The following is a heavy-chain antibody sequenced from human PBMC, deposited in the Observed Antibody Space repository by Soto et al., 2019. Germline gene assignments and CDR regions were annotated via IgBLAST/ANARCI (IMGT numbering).Heavy chain of an antibody. CDR1: GFTFSSYA. Sequence: GGSLRLSCAASGFTFSSYAMHWVRQAPGKGLEWVAVISYDGSNKYYADSVKGRFTISRDNSKNTLYLQMNSLRAEDTAVYYCANQLERLSGEPYGMDVWGQGTTVTV. CDR2: ISYDGSNK. D-gene: IGHD1-1*01. J-gene: IGHJ6*02. V-gene: IGHV3-30-3*01. CDR3: ANQLERLSGEPYGMDV.